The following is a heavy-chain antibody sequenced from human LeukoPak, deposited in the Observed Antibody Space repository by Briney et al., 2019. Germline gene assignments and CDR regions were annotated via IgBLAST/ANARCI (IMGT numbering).Heavy chain of an antibody. V-gene: IGHV3-21*01. D-gene: IGHD3-10*01. J-gene: IGHJ4*02. CDR3: ARDMRAAYGSGTYSYYFDY. CDR2: ISSISSFI. Sequence: GGSLRLSCAASGFTFSSYSMNWVRQAPGKGLEWVSSISSISSFINYVDSVKGRFTISRDNAKNSLYLEMNSLRAEDTAVYYCARDMRAAYGSGTYSYYFDYWGQGTLVTVSS. CDR1: GFTFSSYS.